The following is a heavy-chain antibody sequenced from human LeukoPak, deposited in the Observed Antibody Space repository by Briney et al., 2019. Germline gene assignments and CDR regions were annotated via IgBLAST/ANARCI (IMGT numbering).Heavy chain of an antibody. CDR3: ARAHYYGSGSYCNPD. CDR1: GLTFSFYS. D-gene: IGHD3-10*01. J-gene: IGHJ4*02. V-gene: IGHV3-48*02. Sequence: GRSLRLSCAASGLTFSFYSMNWVRQAPGKGLEWVSYISISSRTIYYADSVKGRFTISRDNPQNSLYLQMNSLRDEDTAVYFCARAHYYGSGSYCNPDWGQGTLVTVSS. CDR2: ISISSRTI.